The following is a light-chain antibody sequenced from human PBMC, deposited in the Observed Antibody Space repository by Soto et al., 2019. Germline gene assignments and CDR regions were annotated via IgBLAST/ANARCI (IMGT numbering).Light chain of an antibody. CDR2: EDS. V-gene: IGLV2-14*01. J-gene: IGLJ3*02. CDR3: SSYINSSTLV. Sequence: QSVLTQPASVSGSPGQSITISCTGTSSDVGGYNYVSWYQQHPDKAPKLMIYEDSNRPSGGSNRISGSKSGNTASLTISGLQAEDEADYYCSSYINSSTLVFGGGTKLTVL. CDR1: SSDVGGYNY.